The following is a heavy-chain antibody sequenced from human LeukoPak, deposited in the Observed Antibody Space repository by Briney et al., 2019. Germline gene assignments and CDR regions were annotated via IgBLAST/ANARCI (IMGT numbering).Heavy chain of an antibody. D-gene: IGHD4/OR15-4a*01. CDR3: AKKAQYDGHYPLDY. J-gene: IGHJ4*02. CDR2: TSDRGDYT. Sequence: GGSLRLSCAASGFAFSSYSMSWVRQAPGKGLEWVSGTSDRGDYTYYADSVKGRFTISRDTSKNTLYLQMNSLRAEDTALYFCAKKAQYDGHYPLDYWGQGTLVTVSA. CDR1: GFAFSSYS. V-gene: IGHV3-23*01.